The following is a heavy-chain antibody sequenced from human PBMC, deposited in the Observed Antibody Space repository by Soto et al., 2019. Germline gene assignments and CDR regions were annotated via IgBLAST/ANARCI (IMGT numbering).Heavy chain of an antibody. CDR3: ANDGGYSASWYGYCDH. D-gene: IGHD1-26*01. J-gene: IGHJ4*02. CDR1: GFTFDEHA. CDR2: ITRDGATT. V-gene: IGHV3-43D*04. Sequence: GGSLRLSCVASGFTFDEHAMHWARQAPGKGLEWVSLITRDGATTFYSESVMGRFTISRDNSKNSVYLQMDSLTTEDSALYYCANDGGYSASWYGYCDHWGQGTLVTVSS.